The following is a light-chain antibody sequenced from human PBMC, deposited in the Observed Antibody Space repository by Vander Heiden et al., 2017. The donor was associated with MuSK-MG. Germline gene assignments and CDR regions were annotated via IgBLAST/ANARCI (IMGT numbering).Light chain of an antibody. CDR3: QQDDKLPLT. V-gene: IGKV1-33*01. CDR1: QDISNY. Sequence: DIQMTQSPSSLSASVGDRVTITCQASQDISNYLNWYQQKPGKAPKLLIYDASNLETGVPSRFSGSGSGTDFTFTISSLQPEDIATYYCQQDDKLPLTFGGGTKGEIK. CDR2: DAS. J-gene: IGKJ4*01.